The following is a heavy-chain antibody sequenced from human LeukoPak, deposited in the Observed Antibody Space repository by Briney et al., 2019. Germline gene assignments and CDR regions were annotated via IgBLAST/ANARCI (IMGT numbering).Heavy chain of an antibody. CDR3: ASFTKGSSGWYVGH. J-gene: IGHJ4*02. V-gene: IGHV4-4*07. CDR1: GGSISSYY. D-gene: IGHD6-19*01. Sequence: SSETLSLTCTVSGGSISSYYWSWIRQPAGKGLEWIGRIYTSGSTSGNTIYNPSLKSRVTMSVDTSKNQFSLKVSSMTAADTAVYYCASFTKGSSGWYVGHWGQGTLVTVSS. CDR2: IYTSGSTSGNT.